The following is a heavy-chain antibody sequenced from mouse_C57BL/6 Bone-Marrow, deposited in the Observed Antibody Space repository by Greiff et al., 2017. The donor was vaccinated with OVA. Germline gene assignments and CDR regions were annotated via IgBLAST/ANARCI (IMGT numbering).Heavy chain of an antibody. CDR3: ARYITTVG. CDR2: IDPSDSYT. J-gene: IGHJ1*03. Sequence: QVQLQQPGAELVRPGTSVKLSCKASGYTFTSYWMHWVKQRPGQGLEWIGVIDPSDSYTNYNQKFKGKATLTVDTSSSTAYMQLSSLTSEDSAVYYCARYITTVGWGTGTTVTVSS. D-gene: IGHD1-1*01. CDR1: GYTFTSYW. V-gene: IGHV1-59*01.